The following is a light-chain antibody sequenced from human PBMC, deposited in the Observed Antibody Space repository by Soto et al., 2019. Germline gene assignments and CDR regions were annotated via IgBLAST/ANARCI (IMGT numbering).Light chain of an antibody. Sequence: AIRMTQSPSSFSASTGDRVTITCRASHGISSYLAWYQQKPGKAPKLLIYAASTLQSGVPSRFSGSGPGTDFTLTISCLQSEDFATYYCQQYYSYPWTFGQGTKVEIK. V-gene: IGKV1-8*01. CDR3: QQYYSYPWT. J-gene: IGKJ1*01. CDR1: HGISSY. CDR2: AAS.